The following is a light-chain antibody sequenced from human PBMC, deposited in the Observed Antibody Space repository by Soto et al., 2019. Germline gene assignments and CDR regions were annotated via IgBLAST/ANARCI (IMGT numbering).Light chain of an antibody. Sequence: DIQLTQSPSFLSASVGDRVTITCRASQGISSYLAWYQQVPGKPPNLLIYGASTLQSGVPSRFSGGGSGTEFTLTITSLQPEDFVTYYCQQLDSYPYTFGQGTELEIK. CDR1: QGISSY. V-gene: IGKV1-9*01. CDR2: GAS. CDR3: QQLDSYPYT. J-gene: IGKJ2*01.